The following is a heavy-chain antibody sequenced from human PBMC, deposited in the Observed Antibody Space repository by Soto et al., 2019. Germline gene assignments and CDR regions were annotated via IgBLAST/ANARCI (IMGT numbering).Heavy chain of an antibody. Sequence: ASVKVSCKASGYTFTSYGISWVRQAPGQGLEWMGWISAYNGSTNYAQKLQGRVTMTTDTSTSTAYMELRSLRSDDTAVYYCARKYSSRHQFDYWGQGTLVTVSS. D-gene: IGHD6-13*01. CDR2: ISAYNGST. CDR1: GYTFTSYG. V-gene: IGHV1-18*01. J-gene: IGHJ4*02. CDR3: ARKYSSRHQFDY.